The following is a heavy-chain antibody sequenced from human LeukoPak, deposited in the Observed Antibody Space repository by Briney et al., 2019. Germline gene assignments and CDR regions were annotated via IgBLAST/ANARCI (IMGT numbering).Heavy chain of an antibody. CDR2: MNADGSIT. CDR3: GRDNYGSVDY. D-gene: IGHD3-10*01. Sequence: SGGSLRLSCAASGFTFNTYWMIWVRQVPGKGLVYVSHMNADGSITNYADSVKGRFTISRDNAKNTLYLQMDSLRAEVTALYYCGRDNYGSVDYWGQGTLVTVS. J-gene: IGHJ4*02. CDR1: GFTFNTYW. V-gene: IGHV3-74*01.